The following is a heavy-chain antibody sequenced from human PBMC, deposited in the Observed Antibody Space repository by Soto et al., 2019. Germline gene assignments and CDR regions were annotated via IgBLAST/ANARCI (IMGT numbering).Heavy chain of an antibody. CDR3: ARSRVTTGKRSSGTFDP. Sequence: GASVKVSCKASGYTFTGYYIHWVRQAPGQGLEWMGWINPNSGGTNYAQKFQGRVTMTRDTSISTAYMELSRLRSDDTAVYYCARSRVTTGKRSSGTFDPWGQGTMVTVSS. V-gene: IGHV1-2*02. CDR2: INPNSGGT. CDR1: GYTFTGYY. D-gene: IGHD4-4*01. J-gene: IGHJ5*02.